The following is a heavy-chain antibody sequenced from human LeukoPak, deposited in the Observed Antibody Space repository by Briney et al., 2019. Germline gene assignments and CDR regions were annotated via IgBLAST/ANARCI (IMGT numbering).Heavy chain of an antibody. V-gene: IGHV3-23*01. CDR1: GFTFSSYA. J-gene: IGHJ4*02. CDR2: ISGSGGST. D-gene: IGHD2-15*01. CDR3: AKGVSGKGVAWYFDY. Sequence: GGSLRLSCAASGFTFSSYAMSWVRQAPGKGLEWVSAISGSGGSTYYADSLKGRFTISRDNSKNTLYLQMNSLRAEDTAVYYCAKGVSGKGVAWYFDYWGQGTLVTVSS.